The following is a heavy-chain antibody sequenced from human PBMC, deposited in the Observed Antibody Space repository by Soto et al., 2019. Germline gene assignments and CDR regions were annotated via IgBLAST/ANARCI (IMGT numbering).Heavy chain of an antibody. J-gene: IGHJ6*02. CDR3: ARDEGAAAVASGYYYGMDV. CDR2: ISAYNGNT. Sequence: ASVKVSCKASGYTFTSYGISWVRQAPGQGLEWMGWISAYNGNTNYAQKLQGRVTMTTDTSTSTAYMELRSLRSDDTAVYYCARDEGAAAVASGYYYGMDVWGQGTTVTVSS. CDR1: GYTFTSYG. D-gene: IGHD6-13*01. V-gene: IGHV1-18*01.